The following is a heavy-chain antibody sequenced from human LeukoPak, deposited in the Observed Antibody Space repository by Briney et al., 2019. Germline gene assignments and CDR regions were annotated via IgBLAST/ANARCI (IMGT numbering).Heavy chain of an antibody. CDR2: IRQDGSEE. D-gene: IGHD3-22*01. J-gene: IGHJ4*02. CDR3: ARDGDDSSGYYGDY. Sequence: GGSLRLSCAASGFTFSSYWMSWVRQAPGKGLEWVANIRQDGSEEFYVDSVKGRFTISRDNAKNSLYLQMNSLRAEDTAVYYCARDGDDSSGYYGDYWGQGTLVTVPS. V-gene: IGHV3-7*01. CDR1: GFTFSSYW.